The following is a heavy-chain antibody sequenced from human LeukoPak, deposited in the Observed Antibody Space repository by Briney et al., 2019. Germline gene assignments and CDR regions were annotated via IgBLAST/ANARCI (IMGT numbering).Heavy chain of an antibody. J-gene: IGHJ4*02. CDR2: IIPIFGTA. CDR1: GGTFSSYA. Sequence: GASVKVSCKASGGTFSSYAISWVRQAPGQGLEWMGGIIPIFGTANYAQKFQGRVTITADESTSTAYMELSSLRSEDTAVYYCARGPPSRSSRTTYYYDSSGYYYYIDYWGQGTLVTVSS. V-gene: IGHV1-69*13. CDR3: ARGPPSRSSRTTYYYDSSGYYYYIDY. D-gene: IGHD3-22*01.